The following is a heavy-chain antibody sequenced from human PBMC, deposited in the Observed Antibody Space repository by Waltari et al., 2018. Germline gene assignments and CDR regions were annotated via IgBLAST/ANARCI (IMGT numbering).Heavy chain of an antibody. V-gene: IGHV3-23*01. CDR3: ATAAYSSPTGG. Sequence: EVQLLESGGGLVQPGGSLRLSCAASGFPFSSYAMSWVRQAPGEGLEWVSAISGSGGSTYYADSVKGRFTISRDNSKNTLYLQMNSLRAEDTAVYYCATAAYSSPTGGWGQGTLVTVSS. J-gene: IGHJ4*02. CDR1: GFPFSSYA. CDR2: ISGSGGST. D-gene: IGHD6-13*01.